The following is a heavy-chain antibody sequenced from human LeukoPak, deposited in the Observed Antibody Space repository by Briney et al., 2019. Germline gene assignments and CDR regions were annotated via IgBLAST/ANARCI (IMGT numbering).Heavy chain of an antibody. CDR2: ILYDGSNK. Sequence: AGGSLRLSCAASGFTFSSYAMHWVRQAPGTGLEWVANILYDGSNKYYADSVKGRFTISRDISKNTLYLQMNSLRAEDTAVYYCAKLLYYYDSSQPYWGQGTLVTVSS. CDR3: AKLLYYYDSSQPY. J-gene: IGHJ4*02. D-gene: IGHD3-22*01. CDR1: GFTFSSYA. V-gene: IGHV3-30*04.